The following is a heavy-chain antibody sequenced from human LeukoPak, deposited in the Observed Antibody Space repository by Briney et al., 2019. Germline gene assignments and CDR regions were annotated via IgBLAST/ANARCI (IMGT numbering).Heavy chain of an antibody. D-gene: IGHD1-26*01. CDR3: ARRRHSGYDYYGMDV. CDR2: IIPIFGTP. CDR1: GGTFSSYA. Sequence: SVKVSCKAFGGTFSSYAISWVRQAPGQGLEWMGGIIPIFGTPHCAQKFQGRVTITADQSTRTAYMELSSLGSEDTAVYYCARRRHSGYDYYGMDVWGQGTTVTVSS. J-gene: IGHJ6*02. V-gene: IGHV1-69*01.